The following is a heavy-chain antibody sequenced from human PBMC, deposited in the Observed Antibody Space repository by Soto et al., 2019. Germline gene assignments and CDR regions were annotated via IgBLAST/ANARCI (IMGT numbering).Heavy chain of an antibody. CDR1: GFIFSGYG. CDR2: IWYDGSNE. D-gene: IGHD6-19*01. CDR3: TRRFSDGWYSDY. Sequence: QGQLVESGGGVVQPGRSLRLSCAASGFIFSGYGMHWVRQAPGKGLEWVAVIWYDGSNENYADSVKGRFTISRDNSKNTLYLQMNSLRAEDTAVYYCTRRFSDGWYSDYWGQGTLVTVSS. V-gene: IGHV3-33*01. J-gene: IGHJ4*02.